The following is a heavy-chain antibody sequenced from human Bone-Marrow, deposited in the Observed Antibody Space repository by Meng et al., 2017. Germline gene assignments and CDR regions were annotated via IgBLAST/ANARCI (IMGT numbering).Heavy chain of an antibody. CDR3: ARLYGDSVGATKRPDAFDI. J-gene: IGHJ3*02. V-gene: IGHV3-30*04. CDR1: GFTFSSYA. CDR2: IPYDGSNK. D-gene: IGHD1-26*01. Sequence: GESLKISCAASGFTFSSYAMHWVRQAPGKGLEWVAVIPYDGSNKYYADSVKGRFTISRDNSKNTLYLQMNSLRAEDTAVYYCARLYGDSVGATKRPDAFDIWGQGTMVTVSS.